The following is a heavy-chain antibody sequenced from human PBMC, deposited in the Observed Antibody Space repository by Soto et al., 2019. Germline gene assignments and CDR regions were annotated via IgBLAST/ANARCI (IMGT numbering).Heavy chain of an antibody. J-gene: IGHJ4*02. CDR1: GFSLSNARMG. CDR3: ARIKAAGTTVRFLEWLSIRRGHFYY. Sequence: SGPTLVNPTETLTLTCTVSGFSLSNARMGMRWIRQPPGKALEWLAHIFSKDEKSYSTSLKSRLTISKDTSKSQVVLTMTNMDPVDTATYYCARIKAAGTTVRFLEWLSIRRGHFYYCGQGTLVTVSS. D-gene: IGHD3-3*01. V-gene: IGHV2-26*01. CDR2: IFSKDEK.